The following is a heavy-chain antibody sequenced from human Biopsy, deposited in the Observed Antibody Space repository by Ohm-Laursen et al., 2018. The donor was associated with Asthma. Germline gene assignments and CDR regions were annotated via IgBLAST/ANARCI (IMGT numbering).Heavy chain of an antibody. D-gene: IGHD1-20*01. CDR2: ISYDGTNK. CDR3: ARDLRSDNWNPWGMDV. Sequence: RSLRHSCAASGFTFSDYDMHWVRQAPGKGLEWVAVISYDGTNKDYADSVKGRFTFSRDNSQNTLSLEMNSLRVEDTAVYYCARDLRSDNWNPWGMDVWGLGTTVTGAS. J-gene: IGHJ6*02. CDR1: GFTFSDYD. V-gene: IGHV3-30-3*01.